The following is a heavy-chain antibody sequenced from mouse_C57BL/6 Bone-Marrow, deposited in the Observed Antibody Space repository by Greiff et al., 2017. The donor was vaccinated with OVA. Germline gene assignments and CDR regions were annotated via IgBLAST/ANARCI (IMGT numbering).Heavy chain of an antibody. CDR2: IYPRDGST. Sequence: VQLQESDAELVKPGASVKISCKVSGYTFTDHTIHWMKQRPEQGMEWIGYIYPRDGSTKYNEKFKGKATLTADKSSSTAYMQLNSLKSEDSAVYFCARPRSRQLRLRGWYFDVWGTGTTVTVSS. J-gene: IGHJ1*03. V-gene: IGHV1-78*01. D-gene: IGHD3-2*02. CDR3: ARPRSRQLRLRGWYFDV. CDR1: GYTFTDHT.